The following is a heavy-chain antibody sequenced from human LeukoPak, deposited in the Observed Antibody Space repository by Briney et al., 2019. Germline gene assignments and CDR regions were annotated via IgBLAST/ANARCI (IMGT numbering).Heavy chain of an antibody. CDR3: ARDSESYDSKDYGMDV. CDR1: GFTFSSYG. D-gene: IGHD3-22*01. CDR2: IWYDGSNK. Sequence: GGSLRLSCAASGFTFSSYGMHWVRQAPGRGLEWVAVIWYDGSNKYYADSVKGRFTISRDNSKNTLYLQMNSLRAEDTAVYYCARDSESYDSKDYGMDVWGQGTTVTVSS. V-gene: IGHV3-33*01. J-gene: IGHJ6*02.